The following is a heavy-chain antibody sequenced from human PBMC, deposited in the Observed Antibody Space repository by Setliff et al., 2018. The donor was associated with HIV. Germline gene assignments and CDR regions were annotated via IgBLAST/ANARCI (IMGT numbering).Heavy chain of an antibody. CDR3: ARVGSYWSTFDY. Sequence: ASVKVSCKASGYTLTTFGIRWVRQVPGQGLEWMGWINTETGNPMYAQGFTGRFVFSLDTSVSTAYLQINSLKAEDTAMYYCARVGSYWSTFDYWGQGALVTVSS. J-gene: IGHJ4*02. V-gene: IGHV7-4-1*02. CDR1: GYTLTTFG. D-gene: IGHD1-26*01. CDR2: INTETGNP.